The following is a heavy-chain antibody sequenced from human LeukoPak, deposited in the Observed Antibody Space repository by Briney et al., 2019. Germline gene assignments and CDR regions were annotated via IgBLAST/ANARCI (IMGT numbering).Heavy chain of an antibody. D-gene: IGHD3-10*01. CDR3: ASGTTLVQGVIFYY. CDR2: IYSGGNT. V-gene: IGHV3-53*01. CDR1: GFTVSSNY. J-gene: IGHJ4*02. Sequence: PGGSLRLSCTASGFTVSSNYMSWVRQAPGKGLEWVSVIYSGGNTYYADSVGGRFTISRDNSKNTVFLQMNSLRADDTAVYYCASGTTLVQGVIFYYWGQGTLVTVSS.